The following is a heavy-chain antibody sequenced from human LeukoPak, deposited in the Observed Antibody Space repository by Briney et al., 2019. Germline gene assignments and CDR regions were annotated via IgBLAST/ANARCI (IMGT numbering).Heavy chain of an antibody. J-gene: IGHJ4*02. CDR2: ISSSGSTI. V-gene: IGHV3-11*01. CDR1: GFTFSDYY. Sequence: GGSLRLSCAASGFTFSDYYMSWIRQAPGKGLEWVSYISSSGSTIYYADSVKGRFTISRDNAKNSLYLQMNSLRAEDTAVYYCGGAPYYYDSSGYSDYWGKGPLVTVSS. D-gene: IGHD3-22*01. CDR3: GGAPYYYDSSGYSDY.